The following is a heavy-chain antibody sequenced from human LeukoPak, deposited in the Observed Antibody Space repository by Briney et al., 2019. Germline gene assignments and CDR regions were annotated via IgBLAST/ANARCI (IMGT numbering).Heavy chain of an antibody. J-gene: IGHJ5*02. V-gene: IGHV3-23*01. CDR2: IGGTGYDT. Sequence: GGSLRLSCAASGFTFSDYAMSWVRQAPGKGLEWVSSIGGTGYDTFYADSVKGRFIISRDNSKSTLYLQLSSLRAEDTAVYYCAKDGFSYNNRWDWFDPGGQGTLVTVS. D-gene: IGHD3-10*01. CDR3: AKDGFSYNNRWDWFDP. CDR1: GFTFSDYA.